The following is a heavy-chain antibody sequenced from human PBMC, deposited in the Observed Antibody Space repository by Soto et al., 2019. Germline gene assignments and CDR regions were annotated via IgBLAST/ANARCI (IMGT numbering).Heavy chain of an antibody. CDR1: GGTFNVYT. Sequence: QVQLVQSGAEVKKPGSSVKVSCKASGGTFNVYTIIWVRQAPGQGLEWMGRIIPMLAITNYAQRFQGRVTLTADTSTTTAYMELSSLTSEDKAVYYWALGCWSGETFNIRGQGTLVTVSA. CDR2: IIPMLAIT. V-gene: IGHV1-69*02. D-gene: IGHD2-15*01. J-gene: IGHJ3*02. CDR3: ALGCWSGETFNI.